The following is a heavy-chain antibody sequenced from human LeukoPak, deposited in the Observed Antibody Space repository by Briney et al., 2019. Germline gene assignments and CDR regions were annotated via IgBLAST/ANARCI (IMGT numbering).Heavy chain of an antibody. CDR3: AKGIVGATRNLES. Sequence: GAPLRLSFAASGFPFITYAMSWVRQAPGKGLEWVSTLTDSGVYTYYADSVKGRFTISRDNSENTLYLQMNGLRAGDTAVYYCAKGIVGATRNLESWGQGTLVTVSS. D-gene: IGHD1-26*01. CDR1: GFPFITYA. J-gene: IGHJ4*02. CDR2: LTDSGVYT. V-gene: IGHV3-23*01.